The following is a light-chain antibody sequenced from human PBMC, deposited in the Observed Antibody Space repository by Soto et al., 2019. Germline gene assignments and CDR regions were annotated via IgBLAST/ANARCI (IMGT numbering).Light chain of an antibody. V-gene: IGKV3-15*01. J-gene: IGKJ5*01. CDR3: LQYNNWPPT. Sequence: EIVMSQSPATLSVSPGERATLSCRASQSVTRNLAWYQQKPGQAPRLLIYGASTRATGIPARFSGSGSGTEFTLTISSLQSEDFVVYYCLQYNNWPPTFGQGTRLEIK. CDR2: GAS. CDR1: QSVTRN.